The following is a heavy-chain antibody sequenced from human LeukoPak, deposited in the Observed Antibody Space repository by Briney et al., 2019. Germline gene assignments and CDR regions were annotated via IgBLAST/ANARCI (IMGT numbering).Heavy chain of an antibody. CDR3: ARDPTAMVNWFDP. V-gene: IGHV1-69*13. J-gene: IGHJ5*02. CDR1: GGTFSSYA. D-gene: IGHD5-18*01. Sequence: ASVKVSCKASGGTFSSYAISWVRQAPGQGLEWMGGIIPIFGTANYAQKFQGRVTITADESTSTAYMELSSLRSEDTAVYYCARDPTAMVNWFDPWGQGTLVTVSS. CDR2: IIPIFGTA.